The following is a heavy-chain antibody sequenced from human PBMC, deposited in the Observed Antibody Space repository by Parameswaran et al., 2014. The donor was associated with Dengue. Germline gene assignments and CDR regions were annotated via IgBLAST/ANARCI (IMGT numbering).Heavy chain of an antibody. D-gene: IGHD3-3*01. CDR2: IVVGSGNT. V-gene: IGHV1-58*01. CDR3: ASDLSFGVVTGNYYYYIMDV. Sequence: WVRQAPGQRLEWIGWIVVGSGNTKYAQKFKERVTITRDTSTSTAYMELSSLRSEDTAVYYCASDLSFGVVTGNYYYYIMDVWGQGTTVTVSS. J-gene: IGHJ6*02.